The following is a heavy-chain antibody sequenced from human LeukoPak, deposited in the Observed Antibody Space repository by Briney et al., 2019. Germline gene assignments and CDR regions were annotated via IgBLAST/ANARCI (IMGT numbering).Heavy chain of an antibody. Sequence: GGSLRLSCTVSGFTLSSYEMSWIRQAPGQGLEWVSSIEYSETGTHYADSVKGRFTISRDNSRNTLYLQMNSLRAEDTAVYYCAKSTTYYDILTGYAFDIWGQGTMVTVSS. CDR3: AKSTTYYDILTGYAFDI. CDR2: IEYSETGT. D-gene: IGHD3-9*01. J-gene: IGHJ3*02. V-gene: IGHV3-23*01. CDR1: GFTLSSYE.